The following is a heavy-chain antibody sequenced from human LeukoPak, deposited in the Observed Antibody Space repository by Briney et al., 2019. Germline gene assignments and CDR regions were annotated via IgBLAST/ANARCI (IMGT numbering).Heavy chain of an antibody. D-gene: IGHD2-2*02. CDR3: ASFQVPAAINGGDAFDI. Sequence: PGGSLRLSCAASGFTFSSYAMSWVRQAPGKGLEWVSGISGSGGSTYYADSVKGRFTISRDNSKNTLYLQMNSLRAEDTAVYYCASFQVPAAINGGDAFDIWGQGTMVTVSS. V-gene: IGHV3-23*01. J-gene: IGHJ3*02. CDR1: GFTFSSYA. CDR2: ISGSGGST.